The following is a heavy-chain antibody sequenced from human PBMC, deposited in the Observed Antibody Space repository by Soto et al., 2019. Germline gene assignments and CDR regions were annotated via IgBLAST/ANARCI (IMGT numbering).Heavy chain of an antibody. CDR2: IIPICGTA. Sequence: GASVKVSCKASGGTFSSYAISWVRQAPGQGLEWMGGIIPICGTANYARKFQGRVTITADESTSTAYMELSSLRSEDTAVYYCARKQPDYGGNGYYFDYWGQGTLVTVSS. CDR3: ARKQPDYGGNGYYFDY. V-gene: IGHV1-69*13. D-gene: IGHD4-17*01. J-gene: IGHJ4*02. CDR1: GGTFSSYA.